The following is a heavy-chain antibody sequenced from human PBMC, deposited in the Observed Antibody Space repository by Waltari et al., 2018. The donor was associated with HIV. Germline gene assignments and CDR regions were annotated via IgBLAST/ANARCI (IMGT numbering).Heavy chain of an antibody. D-gene: IGHD1-1*01. CDR2: IRNKPSSYTT. J-gene: IGHJ4*02. CDR3: TTSAIGNIFDN. V-gene: IGHV3-72*01. Sequence: EGQLVESGGGLFQPGGSLGPSCAASGLAFSDYHMDWVRQAPGKGLEWVGRIRNKPSSYTTEYAASVKGRFSISRDDSRNSLYLQMNSLKTEDTAVYYCTTSAIGNIFDNWGQGTLVTVSS. CDR1: GLAFSDYH.